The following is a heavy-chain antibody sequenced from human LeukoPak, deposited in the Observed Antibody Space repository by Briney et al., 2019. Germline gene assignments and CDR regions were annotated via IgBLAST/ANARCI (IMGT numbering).Heavy chain of an antibody. D-gene: IGHD2-8*01. Sequence: SSQTLSLTCTVSGGSISSGSYYWSWIRQPAGKGLEWIGRIYTSGSTNYNPSLKSRVTISVDTSKNQFSLKLSSVTAADTAVYYCARVHCTNGVCPEGPGWFDPWGQGTLVTVSS. V-gene: IGHV4-61*02. CDR2: IYTSGST. J-gene: IGHJ5*02. CDR1: GGSISSGSYY. CDR3: ARVHCTNGVCPEGPGWFDP.